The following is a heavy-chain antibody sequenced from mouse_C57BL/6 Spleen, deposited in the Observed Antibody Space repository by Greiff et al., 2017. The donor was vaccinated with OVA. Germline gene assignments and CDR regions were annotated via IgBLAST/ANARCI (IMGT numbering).Heavy chain of an antibody. CDR2: INPNNGGT. CDR1: GYTFTDYY. J-gene: IGHJ4*01. V-gene: IGHV1-26*01. Sequence: GYTFTDYYMNWVKQSHGKSLEWIGDINPNNGGTSYNQKFKGKATLTVDKSSSTAYMELRSLTSEDSAVYYCARLTVVALYAMDYWGQGTSVTVSS. CDR3: ARLTVVALYAMDY. D-gene: IGHD1-1*01.